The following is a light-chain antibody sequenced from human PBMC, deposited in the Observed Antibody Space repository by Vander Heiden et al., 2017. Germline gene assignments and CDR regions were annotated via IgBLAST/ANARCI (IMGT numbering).Light chain of an antibody. CDR1: SSDVGAHNY. Sequence: QSPLTQPPSASGSPGQSVTISCTGTSSDVGAHNYVSWYQQHPGKVPKLMIYEVSKRPSGIPYRFSASKSGNTASLTVSGLQAEDEADYYCSSYAGSNNLVFGGGTKLTVL. CDR2: EVS. V-gene: IGLV2-8*01. CDR3: SSYAGSNNLV. J-gene: IGLJ2*01.